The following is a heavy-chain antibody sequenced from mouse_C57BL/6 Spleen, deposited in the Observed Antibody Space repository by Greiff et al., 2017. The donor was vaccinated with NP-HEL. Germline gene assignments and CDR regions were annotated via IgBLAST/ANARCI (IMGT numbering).Heavy chain of an antibody. Sequence: VQLQQSGAELVKPGASVKISCKASGYAFSSYWMNWVKQRPGKGLEWIGQIYPGDGDTNYNGKFKGKATLTADKSSSTAYMQLSSLTSEDSAVYFCARKESWYGPTGHFDYWGQGTTLTVSS. J-gene: IGHJ2*01. CDR1: GYAFSSYW. CDR3: ARKESWYGPTGHFDY. CDR2: IYPGDGDT. V-gene: IGHV1-80*01. D-gene: IGHD2-10*02.